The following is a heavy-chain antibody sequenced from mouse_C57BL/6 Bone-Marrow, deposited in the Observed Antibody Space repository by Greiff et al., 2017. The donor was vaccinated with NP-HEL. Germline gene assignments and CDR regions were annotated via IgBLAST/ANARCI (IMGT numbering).Heavy chain of an antibody. CDR3: ADFSTTLEGDYAMDY. D-gene: IGHD1-1*01. Sequence: QVQLQQSGPELVKPGASVKISCKASGYAFSSSWMNWVKQRPGKGLEWIGRIYPGDGDTNYNGKFKGKATLTADKSSSTAYMQLSSLTSEDSAVDFCADFSTTLEGDYAMDYWGQGTSVTVSS. V-gene: IGHV1-82*01. CDR1: GYAFSSSW. J-gene: IGHJ4*01. CDR2: IYPGDGDT.